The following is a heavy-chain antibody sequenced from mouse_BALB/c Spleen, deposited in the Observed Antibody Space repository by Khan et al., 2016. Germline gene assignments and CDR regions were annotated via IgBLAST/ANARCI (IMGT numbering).Heavy chain of an antibody. V-gene: IGHV1-87*01. CDR1: GYTFANYW. Sequence: QVQLQQPGAELARPGASVRLSCKASGYTFANYWMQWVKQRPGQGLEWIGSIYTGDGDTRYSQKFKDKATLTADKSSSSAYMHLRSVASEDSAVYYCADALFVYWGQGTLVTVSA. CDR2: IYTGDGDT. J-gene: IGHJ3*01. CDR3: ADALFVY.